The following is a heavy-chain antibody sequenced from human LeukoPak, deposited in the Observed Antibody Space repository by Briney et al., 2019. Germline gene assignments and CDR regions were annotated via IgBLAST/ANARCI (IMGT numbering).Heavy chain of an antibody. CDR3: ARESGYHGSGFDP. D-gene: IGHD3-10*01. CDR1: GFTFSNYW. CDR2: INTDGSST. V-gene: IGHV3-74*01. J-gene: IGHJ5*02. Sequence: GGSLRLSCAASGFTFSNYWMHWVRQAPGKGLVWVSRINTDGSSTSYVDSVKGRFTISRDNAKNRLYLQMNSLRAEDTAVYYCARESGYHGSGFDPWGQGTLVTVSS.